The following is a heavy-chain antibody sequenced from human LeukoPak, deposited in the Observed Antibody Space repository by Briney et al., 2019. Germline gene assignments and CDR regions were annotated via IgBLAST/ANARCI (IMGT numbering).Heavy chain of an antibody. D-gene: IGHD3-10*01. J-gene: IGHJ4*02. CDR3: ARGELQWFGESHN. CDR1: GYTFTSYD. Sequence: GASVKVSCKASGYTFTSYDINWVRQATGQGLEWMGWINTKSGNPTYAQGFTGRLDFSLDTSASTAYLQISSLKAEDTAVYYCARGELQWFGESHNWGQGTLITVSS. V-gene: IGHV7-4-1*02. CDR2: INTKSGNP.